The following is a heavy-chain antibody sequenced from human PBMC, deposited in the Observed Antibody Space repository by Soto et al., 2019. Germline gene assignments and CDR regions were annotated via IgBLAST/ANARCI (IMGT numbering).Heavy chain of an antibody. CDR1: GFSVTNSY. V-gene: IGHV4-59*02. CDR2: ISYTGDT. D-gene: IGHD1-26*01. CDR3: ARIIVGVTVDL. J-gene: IGHJ5*02. Sequence: VQLVETGGGLIQPGGSLRLSCTVSGFSVTNSYINWVRQAPGKGLEWIAYISYTGDTNYNPSLKSRVTISVDTSTNQFFLTLTSVTAADTAVYFCARIIVGVTVDLWGQGSLVTVSS.